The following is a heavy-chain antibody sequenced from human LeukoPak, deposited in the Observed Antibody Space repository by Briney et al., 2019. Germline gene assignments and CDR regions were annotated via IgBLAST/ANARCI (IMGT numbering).Heavy chain of an antibody. V-gene: IGHV3-43D*03. D-gene: IGHD6-19*01. CDR3: PKYVPESAVAGYYYYYYIHV. Sequence: GASLRLSCAASGFTFDDYAMHWVRQAPGKGLEWVSLISWDGGSTYYADSVKGRFTISRDNSKNSLYLQMNSLRAEDTCFHYSPKYVPESAVAGYYYYYYIHVGSKATTVTVSS. J-gene: IGHJ6*03. CDR1: GFTFDDYA. CDR2: ISWDGGST.